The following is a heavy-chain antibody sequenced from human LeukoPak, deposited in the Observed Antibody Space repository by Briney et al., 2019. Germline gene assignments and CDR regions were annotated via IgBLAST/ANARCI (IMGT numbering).Heavy chain of an antibody. Sequence: GGSLRLSCAASGFTFSSFTMNWVRQAPGKGLEWVSSISSSSSYIYYADSVKGRFTISRDNAKNSLYLQMNSLRAEDTAVYYCARDPSRYYYYYYMDVWGKGTTVTVSS. CDR2: ISSSSSYI. CDR1: GFTFSSFT. V-gene: IGHV3-21*01. CDR3: ARDPSRYYYYYYMDV. J-gene: IGHJ6*03.